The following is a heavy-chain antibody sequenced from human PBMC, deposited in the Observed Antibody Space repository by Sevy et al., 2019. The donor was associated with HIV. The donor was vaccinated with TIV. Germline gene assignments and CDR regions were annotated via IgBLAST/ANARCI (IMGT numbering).Heavy chain of an antibody. CDR2: IFYSGTT. CDR3: ARCPSRDGSFDN. Sequence: SEILSLTCTVSGGSISPYYWNWIRQPPGKGLEWIGHIFYSGTTNYSPSLKSRVTISLDTSKNQFSLKLTSVTAADTAVYYCARCPSRDGSFDNWGQGTLVPVSS. D-gene: IGHD2-2*01. V-gene: IGHV4-59*01. CDR1: GGSISPYY. J-gene: IGHJ4*02.